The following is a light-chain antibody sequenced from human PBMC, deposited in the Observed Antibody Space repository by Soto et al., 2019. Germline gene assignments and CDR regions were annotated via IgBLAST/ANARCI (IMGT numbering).Light chain of an antibody. J-gene: IGKJ1*01. CDR1: QSISSW. Sequence: DIQMTPSPSSLSASVGARVTITCRASQSISSWLAWYQQKPWKAPKLLIYKASSLESGVPSRFSGSGSGTEFTLTISSLQPHDFATYYCQQYNSYLTWTFGQGTKLEIK. CDR2: KAS. V-gene: IGKV1-5*03. CDR3: QQYNSYLTWT.